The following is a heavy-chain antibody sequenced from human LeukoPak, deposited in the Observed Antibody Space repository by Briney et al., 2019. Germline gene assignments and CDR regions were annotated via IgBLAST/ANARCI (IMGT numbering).Heavy chain of an antibody. V-gene: IGHV3-23*01. CDR2: ISGSGGST. CDR1: GFTFSNYA. Sequence: GGSLRLSCAASGFTFSNYAMSCVRQAPGKWLEWVSAISGSGGSTYYEDSVKGRFTISRDNSKNTLYLQMNSLRAEDTAVYYCAKDPLLTYGSGSSDFDYWGQGTLVTVSS. J-gene: IGHJ4*02. CDR3: AKDPLLTYGSGSSDFDY. D-gene: IGHD3-10*01.